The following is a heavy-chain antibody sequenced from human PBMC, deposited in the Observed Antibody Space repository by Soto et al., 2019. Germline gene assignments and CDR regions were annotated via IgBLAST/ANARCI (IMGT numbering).Heavy chain of an antibody. CDR3: APLSVSLSGPYGIHV. Sequence: XGTLALTCSVSGYSVTSSDYYGAWIRQPPGKGLEWIGSMFYSGLTYYNPSLKSRVTLSVDTSKNQFSVRLNSVTAADTAVYYCAPLSVSLSGPYGIHVWGQGTTVTVSS. V-gene: IGHV4-39*01. D-gene: IGHD2-15*01. J-gene: IGHJ6*02. CDR1: GYSVTSSDYY. CDR2: MFYSGLT.